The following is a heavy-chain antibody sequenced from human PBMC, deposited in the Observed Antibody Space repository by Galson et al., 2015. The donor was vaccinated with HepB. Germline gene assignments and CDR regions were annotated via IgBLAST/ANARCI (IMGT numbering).Heavy chain of an antibody. D-gene: IGHD6-13*01. CDR1: GFTFSDYY. J-gene: IGHJ6*02. CDR2: FSSSGSTI. Sequence: SLRLSCAASGFTFSDYYMSWIRQAPGKGLEWVSYFSSSGSTIYYADSVKGRFTISRDNAKNSLYLQMNSLRAEDTAVYYCARDLLAAAGTYYYYYYGMDVWGQGTTVTVSS. V-gene: IGHV3-11*01. CDR3: ARDLLAAAGTYYYYYYGMDV.